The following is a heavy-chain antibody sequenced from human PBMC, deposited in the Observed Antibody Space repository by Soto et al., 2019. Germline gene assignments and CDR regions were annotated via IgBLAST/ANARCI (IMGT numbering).Heavy chain of an antibody. CDR3: AQRHAQQQLVLEWFDP. D-gene: IGHD6-13*01. V-gene: IGHV2-5*02. J-gene: IGHJ5*02. Sequence: QITLKESGPTLVKPTQTLTLTCTFSGLSLSTSGGGVAWIPQPPGKALEWLALIYWDDDKRYSPSMKNRLTITRDPSKNQVVLTITKMDPVDTATYFGAQRHAQQQLVLEWFDPWGQGTLVTVSS. CDR1: GLSLSTSGGG. CDR2: IYWDDDK.